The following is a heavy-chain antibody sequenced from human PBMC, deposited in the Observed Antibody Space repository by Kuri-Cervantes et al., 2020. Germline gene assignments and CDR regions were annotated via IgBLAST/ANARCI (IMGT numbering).Heavy chain of an antibody. Sequence: SETLSLTCAVYGGSFSGYYWSWIRQPPGKGLEWIGEINHSGSTNYNPSLKSRVTISVDTSKNQFSLSLYSVTATDTAVYYCARHTGEYYLEIDNWGQGTLVTVSS. D-gene: IGHD2/OR15-2a*01. CDR2: INHSGST. CDR3: ARHTGEYYLEIDN. V-gene: IGHV4-34*01. J-gene: IGHJ4*02. CDR1: GGSFSGYY.